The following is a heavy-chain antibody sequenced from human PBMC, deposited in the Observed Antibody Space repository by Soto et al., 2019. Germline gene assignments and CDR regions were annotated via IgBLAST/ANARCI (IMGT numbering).Heavy chain of an antibody. CDR1: GFIFDAFY. CDR2: VSTSGTDT. CDR3: VKGGWSDS. J-gene: IGHJ5*01. D-gene: IGHD3-16*01. V-gene: IGHV3-23*01. Sequence: LRLSCTASGFIFDAFYMTWVRQAPGKGLEWVSYVSTSGTDTFYIDSVKGRFTISRDNSINTLYLHMDSLRADDTAIYYCVKGGWSDSWGQGTLVTVSS.